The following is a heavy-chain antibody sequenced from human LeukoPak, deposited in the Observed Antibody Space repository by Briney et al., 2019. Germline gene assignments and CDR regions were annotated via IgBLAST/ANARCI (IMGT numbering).Heavy chain of an antibody. CDR3: ARGTTPVDY. CDR2: ISNSGTTI. V-gene: IGHV3-11*01. Sequence: PGGSLRLSCAASGFTFSDYYISWLRQAPGKGLEWVSYISNSGTTIYYADSVKGRFTISRDNAKNSLYLQMNSLRAEDTAVYYCARGTTPVDYWGQGTLVTVSS. CDR1: GFTFSDYY. J-gene: IGHJ4*02. D-gene: IGHD1-1*01.